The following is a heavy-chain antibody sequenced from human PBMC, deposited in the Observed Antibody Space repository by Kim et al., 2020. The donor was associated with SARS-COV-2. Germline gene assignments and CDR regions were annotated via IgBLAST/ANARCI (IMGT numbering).Heavy chain of an antibody. CDR3: AREYYDSSGYYDGIDY. J-gene: IGHJ4*02. CDR1: GGSISSSNW. D-gene: IGHD3-22*01. V-gene: IGHV4-4*02. Sequence: SETLSLTCAVSGGSISSSNWWSWVRQPPGKGLEWIGEIYHSGSTNYNPFLKSRVTISVDKSKNQFSLKLSSVTAADTAVYYCAREYYDSSGYYDGIDYWGQGTLVTVSS. CDR2: IYHSGST.